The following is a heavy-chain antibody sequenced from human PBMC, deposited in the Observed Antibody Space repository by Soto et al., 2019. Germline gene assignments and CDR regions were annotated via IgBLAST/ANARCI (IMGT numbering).Heavy chain of an antibody. J-gene: IGHJ4*02. CDR3: ARLPAAMVVSH. CDR1: GFTFSDNY. CDR2: ISSSSSYT. D-gene: IGHD2-2*01. V-gene: IGHV3-11*06. Sequence: GGSLRLSCAASGFTFSDNYMSWIRQAPGKGLEWVSYISSSSSYTNYADSVKGRFTISRDNAKNSLYLQMNSLRAEDTAVYYCARLPAAMVVSHWGQGTLVTVSS.